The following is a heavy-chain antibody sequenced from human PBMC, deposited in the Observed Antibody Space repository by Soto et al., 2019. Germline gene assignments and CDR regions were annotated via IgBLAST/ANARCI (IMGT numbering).Heavy chain of an antibody. J-gene: IGHJ4*02. CDR3: ARDRDSSRGILGY. Sequence: QVQLVESGGGVVQPGRSLRLSCAASGFTFSSYAMHWVRQAPGKGLEWVAVISYDGSNKYYADSVKGRFTISRDNSKSTLYLQMNSLRAEDTAVYYCARDRDSSRGILGYWGQGTLVTVSS. V-gene: IGHV3-30-3*01. CDR1: GFTFSSYA. CDR2: ISYDGSNK. D-gene: IGHD6-13*01.